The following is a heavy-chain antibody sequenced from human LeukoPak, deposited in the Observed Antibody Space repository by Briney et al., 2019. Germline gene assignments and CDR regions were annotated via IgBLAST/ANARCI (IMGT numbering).Heavy chain of an antibody. CDR1: GGTFSSYA. CDR2: IIPIFGTA. V-gene: IGHV1-69*05. J-gene: IGHJ4*02. D-gene: IGHD2-2*01. CDR3: ASVSTVYYFDY. Sequence: GASVKVSCKASGGTFSSYAISLVRQAPGQGLEWMGGIIPIFGTANYAQKFQGRVTITTDESTSTAYMELSSLRSEDTAVYYCASVSTVYYFDYWGQGTLVTVSS.